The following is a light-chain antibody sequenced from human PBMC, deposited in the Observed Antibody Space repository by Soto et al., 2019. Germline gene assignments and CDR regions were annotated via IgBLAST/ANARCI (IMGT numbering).Light chain of an antibody. V-gene: IGKV1-5*03. CDR2: KAS. CDR3: QQYNSYST. J-gene: IGKJ1*01. Sequence: DVQMTQSPSTLSASVGDRVTITCRASQSISSWLAWYKQKPGKAPNLLIYKASSLESGVPSRFSGSGSGTEFTLTIRSLKPDDFATYYCQQYNSYSTFGQGTKVDIK. CDR1: QSISSW.